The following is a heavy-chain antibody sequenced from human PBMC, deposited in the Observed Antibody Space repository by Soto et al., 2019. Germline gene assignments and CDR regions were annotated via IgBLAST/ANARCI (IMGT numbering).Heavy chain of an antibody. Sequence: GGSLRLSCAASGFTFSSYSMNWVRQAPGKGLEWVSSISSSSSYIYYADSVKGRFTISRDNAKNSLYLQMNSLRAEDTAVYYCARVQGVLYSPNYYYYGMDVWGQGTTVTVSS. J-gene: IGHJ6*02. CDR3: ARVQGVLYSPNYYYYGMDV. CDR1: GFTFSSYS. V-gene: IGHV3-21*01. D-gene: IGHD4-4*01. CDR2: ISSSSSYI.